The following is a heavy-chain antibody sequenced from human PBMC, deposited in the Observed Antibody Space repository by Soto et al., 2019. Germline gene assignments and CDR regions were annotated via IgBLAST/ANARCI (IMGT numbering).Heavy chain of an antibody. J-gene: IGHJ6*02. CDR1: GFTFSSYS. Sequence: PGGSLRLSCAASGFTFSSYSMNWVRQAPGKGLEWVSYISSSSSTIYYADSVKGRFTISRDNAKNSLYLQMNSLRDEDTAVYYCARDLAASSGGVPMDYYGMDVWGQGTTVTVSS. D-gene: IGHD6-6*01. CDR2: ISSSSSTI. V-gene: IGHV3-48*02. CDR3: ARDLAASSGGVPMDYYGMDV.